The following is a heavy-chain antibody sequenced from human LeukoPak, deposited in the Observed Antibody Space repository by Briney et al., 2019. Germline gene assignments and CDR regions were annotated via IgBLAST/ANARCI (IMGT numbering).Heavy chain of an antibody. V-gene: IGHV3-43*01. CDR2: ISWDGGST. Sequence: PGGSLRLSCAASGFTFDDYTMHWVRQAPGKGLEWVSLISWDGGSTYYADSVKGRFTISRDNSKNSLYLQMNSLRTEDTALYYCAKDISPDPSYYDSSGPSDWGQGTLVTVSS. CDR1: GFTFDDYT. D-gene: IGHD3-22*01. J-gene: IGHJ4*02. CDR3: AKDISPDPSYYDSSGPSD.